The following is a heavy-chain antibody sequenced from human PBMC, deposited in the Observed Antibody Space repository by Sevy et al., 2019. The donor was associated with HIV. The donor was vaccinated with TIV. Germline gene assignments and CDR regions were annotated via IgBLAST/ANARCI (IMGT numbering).Heavy chain of an antibody. V-gene: IGHV4-39*01. CDR1: GGSISSSTYY. Sequence: SETLSLTCTVSGGSISSSTYYWGWIRQPPGKGLEWIASIYYSGSTYYNVSLESRVTISVDMSENQFSLRLSSVTAADTAVYYCARHGGIAVATLDCWGQGTLVTVSS. CDR2: IYYSGST. CDR3: ARHGGIAVATLDC. D-gene: IGHD6-19*01. J-gene: IGHJ4*02.